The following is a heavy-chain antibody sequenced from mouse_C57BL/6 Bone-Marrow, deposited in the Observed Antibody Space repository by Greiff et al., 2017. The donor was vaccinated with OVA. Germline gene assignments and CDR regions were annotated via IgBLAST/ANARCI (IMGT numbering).Heavy chain of an antibody. CDR2: INYDGSST. V-gene: IGHV5-16*01. D-gene: IGHD6-1*01. Sequence: EVKLVESEGGLVQPGSSMKLSCTASGFTFSDYYMAWVRQVPEKGLEWVANINYDGSSTYYLDSLKSRFIISRDNAKNILYLQMSSLKSEDTATDYCARDNASGAMDYWGQGTSVTVSS. CDR3: ARDNASGAMDY. CDR1: GFTFSDYY. J-gene: IGHJ4*01.